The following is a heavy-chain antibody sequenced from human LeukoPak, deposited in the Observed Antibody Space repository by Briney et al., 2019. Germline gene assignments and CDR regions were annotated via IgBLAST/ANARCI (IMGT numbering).Heavy chain of an antibody. CDR2: IRNSGDST. CDR3: AKDSAPLYYDYVWGSYGNWFDP. CDR1: GFTFANYA. V-gene: IGHV3-23*01. D-gene: IGHD3-16*01. Sequence: GGSLRLSCAASGFTFANYAMSWVRQAPGKGLEWVSTIRNSGDSTYYADSVKGRFTISRDNSKNTLYLQMKNLRAEDTAVYYCAKDSAPLYYDYVWGSYGNWFDPWGQGTLVTVSS. J-gene: IGHJ5*02.